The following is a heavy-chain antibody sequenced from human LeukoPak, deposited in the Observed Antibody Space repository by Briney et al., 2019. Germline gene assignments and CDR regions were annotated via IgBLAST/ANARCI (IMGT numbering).Heavy chain of an antibody. CDR3: ASLLY. CDR1: GGSISSYY. V-gene: IGHV4-59*01. CDR2: IYYSGST. Sequence: SETLSLTCTVSGGSISSYYWSWLRQPPGKGLEWIGYIYYSGSTNYNPSLKSRVTISVDTSKNQFSLKLSSVTAADTAVYYCASLLYWGQGTLVTVSS. J-gene: IGHJ4*02.